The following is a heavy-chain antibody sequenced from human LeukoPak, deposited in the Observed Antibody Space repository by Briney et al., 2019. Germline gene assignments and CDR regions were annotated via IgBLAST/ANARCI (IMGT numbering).Heavy chain of an antibody. J-gene: IGHJ2*01. CDR2: ISGSGGST. V-gene: IGHV3-23*01. Sequence: GGFLRLSCAASGFTFSSYAMSWVRQAPGKGLEWVSGISGSGGSTYYADSVKGRFTISRDNSKNTLYLQMNSLRAEDTAVYYCAKAPTGYWYFDLWGRGTLVTVSS. CDR3: AKAPTGYWYFDL. D-gene: IGHD2-8*02. CDR1: GFTFSSYA.